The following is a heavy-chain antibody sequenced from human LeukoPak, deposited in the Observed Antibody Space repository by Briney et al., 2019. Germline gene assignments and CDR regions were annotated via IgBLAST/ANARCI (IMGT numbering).Heavy chain of an antibody. J-gene: IGHJ4*02. CDR1: GGSFSGYY. V-gene: IGHV4-34*01. Sequence: SETLSLTCAVYGGSFSGYYWSWIRQPPGKGLEWIGETNHSGSTNYNPSLKSRVTISVDMSKNQFSLKLSSVTAADTAVYYCARDRGYYYDSSGYYPFDYWGQGTLVTVSS. CDR3: ARDRGYYYDSSGYYPFDY. D-gene: IGHD3-22*01. CDR2: TNHSGST.